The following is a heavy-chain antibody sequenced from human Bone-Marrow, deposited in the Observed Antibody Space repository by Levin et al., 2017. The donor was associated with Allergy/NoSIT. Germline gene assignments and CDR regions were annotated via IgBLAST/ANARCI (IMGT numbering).Heavy chain of an antibody. CDR2: LWNDGTKR. CDR3: ATRRGGGYYFDY. D-gene: IGHD2-15*01. CDR1: GFTFSSYG. Sequence: TGGSLRLSCAASGFTFSSYGMHWVRQAPGKGLEWLTVLWNDGTKRYYADSVKGRFTVSRDNSKNMLYLQMNSLRAEDTAVYYCATRRGGGYYFDYWGQGALVTVSS. J-gene: IGHJ4*02. V-gene: IGHV3-33*01.